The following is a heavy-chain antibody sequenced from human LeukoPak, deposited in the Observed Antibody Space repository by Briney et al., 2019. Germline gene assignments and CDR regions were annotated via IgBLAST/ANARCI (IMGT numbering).Heavy chain of an antibody. CDR3: TTVAGKYYDFWSGYFLLGL. V-gene: IGHV3-15*01. J-gene: IGHJ4*02. CDR2: IKSKTDGGTT. Sequence: PGGSLRLSCAASGFTFSNAWMSWVRQAPGKGLEWVGRIKSKTDGGTTDYAAPVKGRFTISRDDSKNTLYLQMNSLKTEDTAVYYCTTVAGKYYDFWSGYFLLGLWGQGTLVTVSS. CDR1: GFTFSNAW. D-gene: IGHD3-3*01.